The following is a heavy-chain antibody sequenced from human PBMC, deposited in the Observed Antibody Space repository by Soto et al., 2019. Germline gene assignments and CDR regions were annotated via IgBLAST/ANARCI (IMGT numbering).Heavy chain of an antibody. D-gene: IGHD5-18*01. CDR1: GFTFSSYS. Sequence: EVQLVESGGGLVKPGGSLRLSCAASGFTFSSYSMNWVRQAPGKGLEWVSSISSSSSYIYYADSVKGRFTISRDNAKNSLYLQMNSLRAEDTAVYYCARDTFPPTLLWLRDYYYGMDVWGQGTTVTVSS. CDR3: ARDTFPPTLLWLRDYYYGMDV. V-gene: IGHV3-21*01. CDR2: ISSSSSYI. J-gene: IGHJ6*02.